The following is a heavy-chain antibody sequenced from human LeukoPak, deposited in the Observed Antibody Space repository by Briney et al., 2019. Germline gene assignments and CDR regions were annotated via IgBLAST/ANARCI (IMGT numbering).Heavy chain of an antibody. D-gene: IGHD6-13*01. CDR2: IYYSGSA. V-gene: IGHV4-61*01. J-gene: IGHJ4*02. CDR1: GGSVSSGSYY. CDR3: ARAPGIAAAGTHFDF. Sequence: SETLSLTCTVSGGSVSSGSYYWSWIRQPPGKGLEWIGYIYYSGSAKYNPSLKSRVTISVDTSKNQFSLKLSSVTAGDTAVYYCARAPGIAAAGTHFDFWGQGTLVTVPS.